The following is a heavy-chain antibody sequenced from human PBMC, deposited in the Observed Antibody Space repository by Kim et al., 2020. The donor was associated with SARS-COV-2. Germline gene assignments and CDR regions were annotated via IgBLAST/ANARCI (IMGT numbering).Heavy chain of an antibody. CDR1: GGTFSSYA. J-gene: IGHJ5*02. D-gene: IGHD3-22*01. V-gene: IGHV1-69*13. CDR3: ARDVVGYYYDSSAPLNWFDP. CDR2: IIPIFGTA. Sequence: SVKVSCKASGGTFSSYAISWVRQAPGQGLEWMGGIIPIFGTANYAQKFQGRVTITADESTSTAYMELSSLRSEDTAVYYCARDVVGYYYDSSAPLNWFDPWGQGTLVTVSS.